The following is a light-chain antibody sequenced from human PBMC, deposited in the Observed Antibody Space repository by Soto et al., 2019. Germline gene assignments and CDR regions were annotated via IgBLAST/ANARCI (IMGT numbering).Light chain of an antibody. J-gene: IGKJ1*01. CDR2: KAS. V-gene: IGKV1-5*03. CDR3: QQYYTFWT. CDR1: ESISSW. Sequence: DLQMTQSPSTLSASVGDRVTITCRASESISSWVAWYQHKPGEAPKLLIYKASTLESGVPSRFSGSGSGTEFSLTISSLQPDDFATYYCQQYYTFWTFAQGTRVEIK.